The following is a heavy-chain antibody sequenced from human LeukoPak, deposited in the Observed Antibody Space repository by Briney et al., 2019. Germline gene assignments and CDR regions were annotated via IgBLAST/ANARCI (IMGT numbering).Heavy chain of an antibody. CDR1: GYTFTSHG. J-gene: IGHJ3*02. Sequence: ASVKVSCKASGYTFTSHGISWVRQAPGQGLEWMGWISTYNGNTNYAQKLQGRVTMTTDTSTSTAYMELGSLGSDDTAVYYCARSSGGCSNNSCYPYAYDIWDQGTMVTVSS. V-gene: IGHV1-18*01. CDR3: ARSSGGCSNNSCYPYAYDI. CDR2: ISTYNGNT. D-gene: IGHD2-2*01.